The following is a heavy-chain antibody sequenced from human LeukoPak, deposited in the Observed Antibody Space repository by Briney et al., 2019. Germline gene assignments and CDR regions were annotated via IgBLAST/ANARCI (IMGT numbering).Heavy chain of an antibody. D-gene: IGHD4-17*01. CDR3: ARGRDDYGDYFDY. Sequence: GGSLRLSCAASGFTFSSYEMNWVRQAPGKGLEWVLYISSSGSTIYYADSVKGRFTISRDNAKNSLYLQMNSLRAEDTALYYCARGRDDYGDYFDYWGQGTLVTVSS. CDR1: GFTFSSYE. J-gene: IGHJ4*02. V-gene: IGHV3-48*03. CDR2: ISSSGSTI.